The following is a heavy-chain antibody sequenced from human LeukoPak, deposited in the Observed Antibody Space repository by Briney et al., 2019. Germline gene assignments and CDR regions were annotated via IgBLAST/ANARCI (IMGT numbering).Heavy chain of an antibody. Sequence: GGSLRLSCAASGFTFSSYEMNWVRQAPGKGLEWVSYISSSGSTIYYADSVKGRFTISRDNAKNSLYLQMNSLRVEDTAVYYCARERLPPLDAFDIWGQGTMVTVSS. CDR2: ISSSGSTI. CDR1: GFTFSSYE. V-gene: IGHV3-48*03. J-gene: IGHJ3*02. D-gene: IGHD1-1*01. CDR3: ARERLPPLDAFDI.